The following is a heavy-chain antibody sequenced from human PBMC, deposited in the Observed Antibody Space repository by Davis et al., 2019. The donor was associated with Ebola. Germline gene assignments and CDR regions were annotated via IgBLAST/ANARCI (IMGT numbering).Heavy chain of an antibody. CDR2: ISWNSGSI. J-gene: IGHJ5*02. Sequence: SLKISCAASGFTFDDYAMHWVRQAPGKGLEWVSGISWNSGSIGYADSVKGRFTISRDNAKNSLYLQMNSLRAEDTALYYCAKDMGKTHYYGSGPTGWFDPWGQGTLVTVSS. D-gene: IGHD3-10*01. V-gene: IGHV3-9*01. CDR3: AKDMGKTHYYGSGPTGWFDP. CDR1: GFTFDDYA.